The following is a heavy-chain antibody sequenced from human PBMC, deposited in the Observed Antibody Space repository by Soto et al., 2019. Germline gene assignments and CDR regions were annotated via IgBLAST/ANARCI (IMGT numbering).Heavy chain of an antibody. J-gene: IGHJ4*02. CDR3: ARDRSGWPFDY. CDR2: IWYDGSNK. V-gene: IGHV3-33*01. Sequence: PWGSLRLSCAASGFTFSSYGMHWVRQAPGKGLEWVAVIWYDGSNKYYADSVKGRFTISRDNSKNTLYLQMNSLRAEDTAVYYCARDRSGWPFDYCGQRTLVTVSS. CDR1: GFTFSSYG. D-gene: IGHD6-19*01.